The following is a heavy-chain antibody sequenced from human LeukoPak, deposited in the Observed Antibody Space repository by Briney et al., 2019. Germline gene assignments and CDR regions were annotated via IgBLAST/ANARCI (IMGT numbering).Heavy chain of an antibody. J-gene: IGHJ3*02. CDR2: IRYDGSNK. V-gene: IGHV3-30*02. Sequence: GGSLRLSCAASGFTFSSYAMSWVRQAPGKGLEWVAFIRYDGSNKYYADSVKGRFTISRDNSKNTLYLQMNSLRAEDTAIYYCAETKYGSGQAFDIWGQGTMVTVSS. D-gene: IGHD3-10*01. CDR3: AETKYGSGQAFDI. CDR1: GFTFSSYA.